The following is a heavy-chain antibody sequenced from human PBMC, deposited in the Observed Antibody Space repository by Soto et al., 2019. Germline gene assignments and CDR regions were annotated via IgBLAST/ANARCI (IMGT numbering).Heavy chain of an antibody. CDR1: GFTFSSYA. V-gene: IGHV3-48*02. CDR2: ISSSSSTI. Sequence: GGSLRLSCAASGFTFSSYAMHWVRQAPGKGLEWVSYISSSSSTIYYADSVKGRFTISRDNAKNSLYLQMNSLRDEDTAVYYCARRGYSGYDEEPIHYYYYYMEVWGKGTTVTVSS. J-gene: IGHJ6*03. CDR3: ARRGYSGYDEEPIHYYYYYMEV. D-gene: IGHD5-12*01.